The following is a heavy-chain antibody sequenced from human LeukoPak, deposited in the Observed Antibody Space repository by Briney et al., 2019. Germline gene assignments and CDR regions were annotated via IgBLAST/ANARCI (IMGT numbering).Heavy chain of an antibody. J-gene: IGHJ4*01. Sequence: GGSLRLSCAASGFTFSSYTMNWVRQAPGKGLEWVSSIAGSSGCISYADSVKGRFTISRDNAKKSLYLQMTSLTAEDTAVYYCARDRGAYCGGDCYLGFDYWGRGTLVTVSS. CDR2: IAGSSGCI. CDR1: GFTFSSYT. V-gene: IGHV3-21*01. D-gene: IGHD2-21*02. CDR3: ARDRGAYCGGDCYLGFDY.